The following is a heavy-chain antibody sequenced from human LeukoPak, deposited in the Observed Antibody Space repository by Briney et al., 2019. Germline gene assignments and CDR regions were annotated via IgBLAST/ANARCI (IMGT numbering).Heavy chain of an antibody. J-gene: IGHJ4*02. CDR1: GGSIGSSSYY. D-gene: IGHD5-12*01. V-gene: IGHV4-39*07. CDR3: ARGRYEDFDY. Sequence: SETLSLTCTVSGGSIGSSSYYWGWIRQPPGKGLNWIGSIYYSGSTNYNPSLKSRVTISVDTSKNQFSLKLSSVTAADTAVYYCARGRYEDFDYWGQGTLVTVSS. CDR2: IYYSGST.